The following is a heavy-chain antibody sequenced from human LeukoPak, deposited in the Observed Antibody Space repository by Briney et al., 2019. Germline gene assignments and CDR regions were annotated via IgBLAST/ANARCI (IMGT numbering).Heavy chain of an antibody. Sequence: GGSLRLSCAASGFTFSSYAMSWVRQAPGKGLEWVSSISSSSSYIYYADSVKGRFTISRDNAKNSLYLQMNSLRAEDTAVYYCAVTWLGEFTSFDYWGQGTLVTVSS. D-gene: IGHD3-10*01. V-gene: IGHV3-21*01. CDR2: ISSSSSYI. CDR1: GFTFSSYA. CDR3: AVTWLGEFTSFDY. J-gene: IGHJ4*02.